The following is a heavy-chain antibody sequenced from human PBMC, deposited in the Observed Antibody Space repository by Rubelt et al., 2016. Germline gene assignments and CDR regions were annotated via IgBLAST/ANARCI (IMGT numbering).Heavy chain of an antibody. D-gene: IGHD3-3*01. V-gene: IGHV2-26*01. CDR1: GFSLSNARMG. CDR3: AHSKGGDGITIFGVEPDAFDI. CDR2: IFSNDET. Sequence: QVTLKESGPVLVKPTETLTLTCTVSGFSLSNARMGVSWIRQPPVTALEWLAHIFSNDETSSSTSLKSRLTNSKETAKSQVVLTMTNRDPVGTATYYCAHSKGGDGITIFGVEPDAFDIWGQGTMVTVSS. J-gene: IGHJ3*02.